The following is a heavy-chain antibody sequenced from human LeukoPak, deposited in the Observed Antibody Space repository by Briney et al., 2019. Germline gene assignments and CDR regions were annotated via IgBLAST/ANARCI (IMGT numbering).Heavy chain of an antibody. CDR1: GGTFSSYA. V-gene: IGHV1-69*04. CDR3: ARTVAGTRGNDY. Sequence: SVKVSCKASGGTFSSYAISWVRQAPGQGLEWTGRIIPILGIANYAQKFQGRVTITADKSTSTAYMELSSLRSEDTAVYYCARTVAGTRGNDYWGQGTLVTVSS. J-gene: IGHJ4*02. D-gene: IGHD6-19*01. CDR2: IIPILGIA.